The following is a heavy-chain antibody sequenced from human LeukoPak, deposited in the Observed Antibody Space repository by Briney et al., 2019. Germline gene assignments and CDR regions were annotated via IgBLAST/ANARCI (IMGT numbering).Heavy chain of an antibody. D-gene: IGHD1-26*01. CDR1: GGSISSYY. V-gene: IGHV4-59*01. Sequence: PSETLSLTCTVSGGSISSYYWSWIRQPPGKGLEWIGDIYYSGSTNYNPSLKSRVTISVNTSKNQFSLKLSSVTAADTAVYYCARDGDSGSYGWFDPWGQGTLVTVSS. CDR2: IYYSGST. CDR3: ARDGDSGSYGWFDP. J-gene: IGHJ5*02.